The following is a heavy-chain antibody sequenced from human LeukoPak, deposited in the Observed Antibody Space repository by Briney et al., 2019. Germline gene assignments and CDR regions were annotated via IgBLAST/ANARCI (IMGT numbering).Heavy chain of an antibody. V-gene: IGHV4-39*07. J-gene: IGHJ5*02. CDR1: GDSIGSSSDY. D-gene: IGHD6-19*01. CDR3: ARGGVAVAGTPGWFDP. Sequence: PSETLSLTCIVSGDSIGSSSDYWGWIRQTPGKGLEWIGSIYPTGITYYKPSLESRVTIAVDRSKNQFSLKLSSVTAADTAVYYCARGGVAVAGTPGWFDPWGQGTLVTVSS. CDR2: IYPTGIT.